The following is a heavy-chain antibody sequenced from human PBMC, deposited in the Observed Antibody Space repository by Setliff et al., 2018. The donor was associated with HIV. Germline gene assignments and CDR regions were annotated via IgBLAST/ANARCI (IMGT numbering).Heavy chain of an antibody. D-gene: IGHD3-3*01. CDR1: GDSMDSRKW. J-gene: IGHJ4*02. CDR3: ARGIENFWSGYIR. Sequence: SETLSLTCVVSGDSMDSRKWWSWVRQPPGKGLEYIGTIYPSGNTIYNPSLKSRTTISIDKSNNQFSLKLSSMTAADTAVYYCARGIENFWSGYIRWGPGTQVTVSS. CDR2: IYPSGNT. V-gene: IGHV4-4*02.